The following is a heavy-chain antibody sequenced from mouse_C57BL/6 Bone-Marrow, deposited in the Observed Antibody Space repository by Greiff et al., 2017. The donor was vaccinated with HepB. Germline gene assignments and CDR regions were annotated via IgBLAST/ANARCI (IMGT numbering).Heavy chain of an antibody. J-gene: IGHJ1*03. CDR1: GYAFSSSW. D-gene: IGHD1-1*01. CDR3: ARFITTVPHWYFDV. Sequence: QVQLKESGPELVKPGASVKISCKASGYAFSSSWINWVKQRPGKGLEWIGRIYPGDGDTNYNGKFKGKATLTADKSSSTAYMQLSSLTSEDSAVYFCARFITTVPHWYFDVWGTGTTVTVSS. CDR2: IYPGDGDT. V-gene: IGHV1-82*01.